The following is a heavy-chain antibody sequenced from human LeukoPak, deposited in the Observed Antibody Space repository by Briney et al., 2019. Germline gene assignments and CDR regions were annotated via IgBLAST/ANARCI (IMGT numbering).Heavy chain of an antibody. CDR2: IKSKVDGGTT. V-gene: IGHV3-15*01. Sequence: KPGGSLRLSCAASGFTVSSNYMSWVRQAPGKGLEWVGRIKSKVDGGTTDYGAPVKGRFTISRDDSRNTLYLQMNSLKTEDTAVYYCTTDAGYTSRWYNYWGQGTLVTVSS. CDR1: GFTVSSNY. CDR3: TTDAGYTSRWYNY. D-gene: IGHD6-13*01. J-gene: IGHJ4*02.